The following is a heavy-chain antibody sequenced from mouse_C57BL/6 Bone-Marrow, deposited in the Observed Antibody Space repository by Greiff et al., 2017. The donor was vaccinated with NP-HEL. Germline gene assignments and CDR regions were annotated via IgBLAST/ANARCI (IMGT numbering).Heavy chain of an antibody. J-gene: IGHJ4*01. CDR1: GFTFSSYT. V-gene: IGHV5-9*01. CDR2: ISGGGGNT. D-gene: IGHD2-3*01. Sequence: EVKVVESGGGLVKPGGSLKLSCAASGFTFSSYTMSWVRQTPEKRLEWVATISGGGGNTYYPDSVKGRFTISRDNAKNTLYLQMSSLRSEDTALYYCARHDGYSGNYAMDYWGQGTSVTVSS. CDR3: ARHDGYSGNYAMDY.